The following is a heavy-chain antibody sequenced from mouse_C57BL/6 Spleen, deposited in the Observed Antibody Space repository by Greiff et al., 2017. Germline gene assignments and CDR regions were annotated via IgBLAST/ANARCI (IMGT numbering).Heavy chain of an antibody. D-gene: IGHD2-4*01. J-gene: IGHJ3*01. CDR1: GFTFSSYG. CDR3: ARHHYDYDEAY. CDR2: ISSGGSYT. V-gene: IGHV5-6*01. Sequence: EVHLVESGGDLVKPGGSLKLSCAASGFTFSSYGMSWVRQTPDKRLEWVATISSGGSYTYYPDSVKGRFTISRDNAKNTLYLQMSSLKSEDTAMYYCARHHYDYDEAYWGQGTLVTVSA.